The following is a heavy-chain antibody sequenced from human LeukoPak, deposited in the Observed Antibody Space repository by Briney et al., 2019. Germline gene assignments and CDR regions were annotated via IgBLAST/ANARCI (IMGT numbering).Heavy chain of an antibody. CDR1: GFTFSSHW. CDR3: AGYSSGWFGAFHI. D-gene: IGHD6-19*01. J-gene: IGHJ3*02. CDR2: INQDGSEK. V-gene: IGHV3-7*01. Sequence: PGGSLRLSCAASGFTFSSHWMSWVRQAPGKGLEWVANINQDGSEKYYVDSVMGRFTVSRDNAKNSLYLQINSLRAEDTAVYYCAGYSSGWFGAFHIWGQGTMVTVSS.